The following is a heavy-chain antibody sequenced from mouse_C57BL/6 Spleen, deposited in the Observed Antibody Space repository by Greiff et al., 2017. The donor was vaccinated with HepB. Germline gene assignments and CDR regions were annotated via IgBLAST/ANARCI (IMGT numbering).Heavy chain of an antibody. CDR2: IYPGSGST. CDR3: AREGGNLPYYYAMDY. Sequence: QVQLQQPGAELVKPGASVKMSCKASGYTFTSYWITWVKQRPGQGLEWIGDIYPGSGSTNYNEKFKSKATLTVDTSSSTAYMQLSSLTSEDSAVYYCAREGGNLPYYYAMDYWGQGTSVTVFS. J-gene: IGHJ4*01. CDR1: GYTFTSYW. V-gene: IGHV1-55*01.